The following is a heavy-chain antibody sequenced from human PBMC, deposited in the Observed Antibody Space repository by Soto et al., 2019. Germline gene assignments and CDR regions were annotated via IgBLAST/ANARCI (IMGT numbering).Heavy chain of an antibody. CDR3: ARDLALAGNY. J-gene: IGHJ4*02. CDR2: ISVSGGST. V-gene: IGHV3-23*01. CDR1: RFTFSSYA. D-gene: IGHD6-19*01. Sequence: GSLRLSCAASRFTFSSYAMCWVRQAPGKGLEWVSSISVSGGSTYYADSVKGRFTISRDNANNSLFLQMNSLRAEDTATYYCARDLALAGNYWGQGVLVTVSS.